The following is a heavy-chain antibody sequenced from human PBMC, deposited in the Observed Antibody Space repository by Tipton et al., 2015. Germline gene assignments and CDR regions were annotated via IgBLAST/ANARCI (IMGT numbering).Heavy chain of an antibody. V-gene: IGHV4-61*01. J-gene: IGHJ6*02. Sequence: TLSLTCTVSGGSVSSGSYYWRWVWQPPGKVLEWIGYISFSDTTPYNPSLKSPITISLNTSKNQFSLKMNSVSAAYTAVYFCARDLEHGMDVWGQGTTVTVS. CDR2: ISFSDTT. CDR3: ARDLEHGMDV. CDR1: GGSVSSGSYY.